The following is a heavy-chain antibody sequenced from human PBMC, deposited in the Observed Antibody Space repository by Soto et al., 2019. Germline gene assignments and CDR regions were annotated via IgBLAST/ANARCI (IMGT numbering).Heavy chain of an antibody. J-gene: IGHJ4*02. D-gene: IGHD6-13*01. CDR1: GGSMGNYF. CDR3: AAGEASSRNLAPYYLDF. Sequence: SETLSLTCTVSGGSMGNYFWTWIRQPPGKGLEWIGYIHYSGTTSFFPSYNPSLRSRVTISEDTSKNQFSLKLLSVTTADTAVYFCAAGEASSRNLAPYYLDFWGQGTLVTV. CDR2: IHYSGTT. V-gene: IGHV4-59*01.